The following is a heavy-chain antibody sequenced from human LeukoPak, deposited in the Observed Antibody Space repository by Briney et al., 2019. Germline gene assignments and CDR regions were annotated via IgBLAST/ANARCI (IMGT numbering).Heavy chain of an antibody. J-gene: IGHJ6*02. Sequence: PGGSLRLSCAASGFAFSTYWMHWVRQAPGKGLEWVSRINPDGITTTYADSVKGRLTISRDNAKNTLFLQVNSLRAEDTAVYYCARDYYYGMDVWGQGTTITVSS. CDR1: GFAFSTYW. CDR3: ARDYYYGMDV. CDR2: INPDGITT. V-gene: IGHV3-74*01.